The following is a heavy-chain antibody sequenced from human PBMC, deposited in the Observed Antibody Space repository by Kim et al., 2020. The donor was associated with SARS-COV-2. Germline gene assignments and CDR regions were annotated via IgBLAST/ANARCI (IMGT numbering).Heavy chain of an antibody. CDR3: ARQGGELLDDAFDI. D-gene: IGHD1-26*01. CDR1: GFTFSSYS. CDR2: ISSSSSYI. V-gene: IGHV3-21*01. J-gene: IGHJ3*02. Sequence: GGSLRLSCAASGFTFSSYSMNWVRQAPGKGLEWVSSISSSSSYIYYADSVKGRFTISRDNAKNSLYLQMNSLRAEDTAVYYCARQGGELLDDAFDIWGQGTMVTVSS.